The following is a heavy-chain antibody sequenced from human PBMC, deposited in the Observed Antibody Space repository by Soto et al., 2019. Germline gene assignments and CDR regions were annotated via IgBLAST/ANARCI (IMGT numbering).Heavy chain of an antibody. Sequence: SETLSLTCTVSGGSISSSSYYWGWLRQPPGKGLEWIGSIYYSGSTYYNPSLKSRVTISVDTSKNQFSLKLSSVTAADTAVYYCARLNNYCSGGSCYSYWFDPWGQGTLVTVSS. J-gene: IGHJ5*02. D-gene: IGHD2-15*01. V-gene: IGHV4-39*01. CDR3: ARLNNYCSGGSCYSYWFDP. CDR2: IYYSGST. CDR1: GGSISSSSYY.